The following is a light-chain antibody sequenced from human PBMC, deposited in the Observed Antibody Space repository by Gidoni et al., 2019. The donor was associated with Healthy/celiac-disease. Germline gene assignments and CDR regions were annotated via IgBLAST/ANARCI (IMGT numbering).Light chain of an antibody. V-gene: IGKV3-11*01. CDR1: QIVSSY. CDR2: DAA. Sequence: EIVLPQSPATLSLSPGEITTLSCRASQIVSSYLACYQQKPGQAPLRLIYDAANRATGNPARVSGSRSQTALTLTISSRQTEDFAVNYCQQTSNWLTFGGGTKVEIK. J-gene: IGKJ4*01. CDR3: QQTSNWLT.